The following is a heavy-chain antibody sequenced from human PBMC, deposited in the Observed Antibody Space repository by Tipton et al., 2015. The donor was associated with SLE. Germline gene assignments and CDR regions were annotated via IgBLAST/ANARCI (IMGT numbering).Heavy chain of an antibody. CDR2: IYYSGST. V-gene: IGHV4-39*07. Sequence: TLSLTCTVSGGSISSSSYYWGWIRQPPGKGLEWIGSIYYSGSTYYNPSLKSRVTISVDTSKNQFSLKLSSVTAADTAVYYCARDPSRCRGSLSPFGYWGQGTLVSVSS. CDR1: GGSISSSSYY. J-gene: IGHJ4*02. D-gene: IGHD1-26*01. CDR3: ARDPSRCRGSLSPFGY.